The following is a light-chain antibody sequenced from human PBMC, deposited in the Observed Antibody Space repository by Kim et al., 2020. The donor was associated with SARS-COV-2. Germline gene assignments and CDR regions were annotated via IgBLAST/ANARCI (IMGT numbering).Light chain of an antibody. CDR1: SIGSYF. CDR2: PET. Sequence: LGQTVSITCQGDSIGSYFASWYQQKPGQAPILVLYPETNRPSGIPDRFSGSVSGNMSSLTITGAQAEDEADYYCNSRDSSGDRWVFGGGTQLTVL. J-gene: IGLJ3*02. CDR3: NSRDSSGDRWV. V-gene: IGLV3-19*01.